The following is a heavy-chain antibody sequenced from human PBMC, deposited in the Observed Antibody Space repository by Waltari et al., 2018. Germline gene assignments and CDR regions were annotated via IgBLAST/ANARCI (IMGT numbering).Heavy chain of an antibody. CDR2: IYTSGST. D-gene: IGHD2-21*01. CDR3: ASESKRIGVARWY. V-gene: IGHV4-61*02. Sequence: QVQLQESGPGLVKPSQTLSLTCTVSGGSISSGSYYWSWSRQPAGKGLEWIGRIYTSGSTNYNPSLKSRVTISVDTSKNQFSLKLSSVTAADTAVYYCASESKRIGVARWYWGQGTLVTVSS. CDR1: GGSISSGSYY. J-gene: IGHJ4*02.